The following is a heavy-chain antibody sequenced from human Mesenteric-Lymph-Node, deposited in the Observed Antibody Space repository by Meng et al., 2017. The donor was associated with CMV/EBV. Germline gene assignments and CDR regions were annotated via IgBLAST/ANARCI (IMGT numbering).Heavy chain of an antibody. D-gene: IGHD3-3*01. V-gene: IGHV3-15*01. CDR1: FSFNKAW. CDR2: VKSKTDGGAT. CDR3: TTDPISIFGVATYFDY. Sequence: FSFNKAWRSWVRQAPGKGLEWVGRVKSKTDGGATDYGAPVKGRFTISRDDSKNMLYLQMSSLKTGDTAVYYCTTDPISIFGVATYFDYWGQGALVTVSS. J-gene: IGHJ4*02.